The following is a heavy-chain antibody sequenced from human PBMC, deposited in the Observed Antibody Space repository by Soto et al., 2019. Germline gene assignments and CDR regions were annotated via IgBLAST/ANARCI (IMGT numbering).Heavy chain of an antibody. CDR3: ARAPVDFYYFDY. CDR1: GYSISSGYY. Sequence: SETLSLTCAVSGYSISSGYYWGWIQQPPGRGLEWIGSVYPSGSTYYNPSLRSRVTISVDKSKNQFSLKLRSVTAADTALYYCARAPVDFYYFDYWGQGTLVTVSS. V-gene: IGHV4-38-2*01. CDR2: VYPSGST. D-gene: IGHD5-12*01. J-gene: IGHJ4*02.